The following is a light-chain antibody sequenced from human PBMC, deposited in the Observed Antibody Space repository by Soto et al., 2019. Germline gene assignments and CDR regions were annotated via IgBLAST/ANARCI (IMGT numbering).Light chain of an antibody. CDR1: QNIRNY. Sequence: DIQMTQSPSSLSASVGDRVAITCRARQNIRNYLNWYQQKPGKAPRVLIYSAASLQSGVPSRFSGSGSGTNFSLTINSLQPEDYATYYCQQSYNIQALTFGGGTKVDIK. CDR3: QQSYNIQALT. J-gene: IGKJ4*01. CDR2: SAA. V-gene: IGKV1-39*01.